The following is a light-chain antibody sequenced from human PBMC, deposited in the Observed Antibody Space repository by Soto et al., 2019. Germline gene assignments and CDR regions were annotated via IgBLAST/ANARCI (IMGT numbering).Light chain of an antibody. CDR3: SSFSSGSTL. CDR2: EVS. V-gene: IGLV2-14*01. Sequence: QSALTQPASVSGSPGQSITISCAGTMRDVGGYNYVSWYQQHPGKAPKLMIYEVSNRPSGVSNRFSGSKSGNTASLTISGLQAEDEADYYCSSFSSGSTLFGTGTKLTVL. CDR1: MRDVGGYNY. J-gene: IGLJ1*01.